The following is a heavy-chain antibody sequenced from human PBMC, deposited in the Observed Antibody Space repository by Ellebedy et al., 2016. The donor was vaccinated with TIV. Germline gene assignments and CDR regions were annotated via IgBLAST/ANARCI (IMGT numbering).Heavy chain of an antibody. Sequence: ASVKVSXXASGGTFSSYAISWVRQAPGQGLEWMGWISAYNGNTNYAQKLQGRVTMTTDTSTSTAYMELRSLRSEDTAVYYCAKGSGSYVYWGQGTLVTVSS. D-gene: IGHD3-10*01. CDR3: AKGSGSYVY. J-gene: IGHJ4*02. V-gene: IGHV1-18*01. CDR1: GGTFSSYA. CDR2: ISAYNGNT.